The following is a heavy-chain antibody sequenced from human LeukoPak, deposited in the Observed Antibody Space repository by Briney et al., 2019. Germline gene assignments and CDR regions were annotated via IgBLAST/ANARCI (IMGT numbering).Heavy chain of an antibody. V-gene: IGHV1-2*02. CDR1: GYTFIGYY. Sequence: ASVKVSCQASGYTFIGYYIHWVRQAPGQGLEWMGWINPNSGGTNYEEKFQGRVTMTRDTSISTAYMELSRLRSDDTAVYYCARDASPFDYWGQGTLVTVSS. J-gene: IGHJ4*02. CDR3: ARDASPFDY. CDR2: INPNSGGT.